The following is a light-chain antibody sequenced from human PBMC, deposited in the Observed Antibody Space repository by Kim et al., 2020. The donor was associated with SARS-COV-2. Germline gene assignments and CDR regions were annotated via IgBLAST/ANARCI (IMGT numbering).Light chain of an antibody. CDR2: YDS. V-gene: IGLV3-21*04. J-gene: IGLJ2*01. Sequence: SYELTQPPSVSVAPGKTASITCGGNNIGNKSVHWYQQKPGQAPVLVIYYDSDRPSGIPERFSGSNSGNTATLTISRVEAGDEADYYCQVWDSSSAQGVFG. CDR3: QVWDSSSAQGV. CDR1: NIGNKS.